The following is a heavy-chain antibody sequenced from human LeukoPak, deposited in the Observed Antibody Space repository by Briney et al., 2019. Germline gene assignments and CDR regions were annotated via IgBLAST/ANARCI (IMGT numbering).Heavy chain of an antibody. D-gene: IGHD1-26*01. J-gene: IGHJ4*02. CDR1: GGSISSISYY. Sequence: NPSETLSLTCTVSGGSISSISYYWGWIRQPPGKGLEWIGSIYYSGSTYYNPSLKSRVTISVDTSKNQFSLKLSSVTAADTAVYYCARVVKEWETPWGYFDYWGQGTLVTVSS. CDR3: ARVVKEWETPWGYFDY. CDR2: IYYSGST. V-gene: IGHV4-39*07.